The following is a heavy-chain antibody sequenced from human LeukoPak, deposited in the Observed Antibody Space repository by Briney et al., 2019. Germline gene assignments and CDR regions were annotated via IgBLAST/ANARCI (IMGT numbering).Heavy chain of an antibody. V-gene: IGHV3-15*01. CDR2: IKCTTDGGPT. CDR3: TVLGQAAASAY. J-gene: IGHJ4*02. D-gene: IGHD6-13*01. Sequence: GGSLRLSCAASGFTFSNAWMSWVRQTPGKGLEWVGLIKCTTDGGPTDYAAPVKGRFTISRDDSKNTLYLQMNSLKTGDTAVYYCTVLGQAAASAYWGQGTLVTVSS. CDR1: GFTFSNAW.